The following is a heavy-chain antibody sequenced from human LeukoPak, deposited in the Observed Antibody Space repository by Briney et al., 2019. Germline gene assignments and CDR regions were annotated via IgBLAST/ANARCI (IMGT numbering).Heavy chain of an antibody. D-gene: IGHD4-17*01. Sequence: AAVKVSCKASGYTFTNFGLSWVRQAPGQGLEWMGWISAYNGDTYYAQRFHGRVTMTTDTSTSTAYMELSGLRSDDTAVYYCARGKVDGDDFDYWGQGTLVTVSS. CDR2: ISAYNGDT. V-gene: IGHV1-18*01. CDR3: ARGKVDGDDFDY. J-gene: IGHJ4*02. CDR1: GYTFTNFG.